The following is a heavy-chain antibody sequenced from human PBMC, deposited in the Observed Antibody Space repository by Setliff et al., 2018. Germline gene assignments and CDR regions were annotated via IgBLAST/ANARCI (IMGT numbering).Heavy chain of an antibody. Sequence: PGGSLRLSCAASGYTSSSYAMTWVRQAPGKGLEWVSIISASGDTTYYADSVKGRFTISRDNAKNSLYLQMNSLRAEDTAVYYCAGDTGSGSYYNVWGFSSYYYYYGMDVWGHGHTVTVSS. J-gene: IGHJ6*02. CDR1: GYTSSSYA. CDR2: ISASGDTT. V-gene: IGHV3-23*01. CDR3: AGDTGSGSYYNVWGFSSYYYYYGMDV. D-gene: IGHD3-10*01.